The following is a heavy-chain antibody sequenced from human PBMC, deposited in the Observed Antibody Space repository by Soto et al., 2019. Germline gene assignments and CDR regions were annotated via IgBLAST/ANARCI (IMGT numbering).Heavy chain of an antibody. V-gene: IGHV1-24*01. CDR2: FDPEDGET. J-gene: IGHJ6*02. Sequence: ASVKVSCKVSGYTLTELSMHWVRQAPGKGLEWMGGFDPEDGETIYAQKFQGRVTMTEDTSTDTAYMELSSLRSEDTTVYYCAKDTWFGELLTINYYYYYGMEVWGQGTTVTVPS. D-gene: IGHD3-10*01. CDR3: AKDTWFGELLTINYYYYYGMEV. CDR1: GYTLTELS.